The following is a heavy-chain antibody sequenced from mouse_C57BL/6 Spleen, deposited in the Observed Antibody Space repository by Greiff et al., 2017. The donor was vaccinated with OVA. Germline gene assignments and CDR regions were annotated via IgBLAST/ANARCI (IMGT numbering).Heavy chain of an antibody. CDR1: GYTFTSYW. D-gene: IGHD2-1*01. V-gene: IGHV1-55*01. CDR3: ARLDGNSYYAMDY. J-gene: IGHJ4*01. CDR2: IYPGSGST. Sequence: QVQLQQPGAELVKPGASVKMSCKASGYTFTSYWITWVKQRPGQGLEWIGDIYPGSGSTNYNEKFKSKATLTVDTSSSTAYMHLSSLTSEDSAVYYCARLDGNSYYAMDYWGQGTSVTVSS.